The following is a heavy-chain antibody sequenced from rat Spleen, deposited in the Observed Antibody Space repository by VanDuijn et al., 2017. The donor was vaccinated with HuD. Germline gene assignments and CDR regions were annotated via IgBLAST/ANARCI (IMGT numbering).Heavy chain of an antibody. CDR3: TSLSMDA. CDR1: GFTFSDYY. CDR2: ITNSGGST. V-gene: IGHV5-31*01. Sequence: EVQLVESGGGLVQPGRSLKLSCAASGFTFSDYYMAWIRQAPGKGLEWVASITNSGGSTYYPDSVKGRFTISRDNAKSILYLQMNSLRSEDTATYYCTSLSMDAWGQGASVTVSS. J-gene: IGHJ4*01.